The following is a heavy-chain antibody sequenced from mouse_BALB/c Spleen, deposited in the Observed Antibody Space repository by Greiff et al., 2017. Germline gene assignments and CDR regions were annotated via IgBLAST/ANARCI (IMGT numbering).Heavy chain of an antibody. V-gene: IGHV5-9-4*01. CDR3: ARATTATEYFDV. CDR1: GFTFSSYA. D-gene: IGHD1-2*01. Sequence: EVQLVESGGGLVKPGGSLKLSCAASGFTFSSYAMSWVRQSPEKRLEWVAEISSGGSYTYYPDTVTGRFTISRDNAKNTLYLEMSSLRSEDTAMYYCARATTATEYFDVWGAGTTVTVSS. CDR2: ISSGGSYT. J-gene: IGHJ1*01.